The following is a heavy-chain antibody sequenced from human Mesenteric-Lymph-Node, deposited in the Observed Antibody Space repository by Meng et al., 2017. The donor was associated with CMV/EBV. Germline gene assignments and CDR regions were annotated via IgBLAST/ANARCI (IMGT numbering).Heavy chain of an antibody. CDR3: ARDSSGTYSNYVWFDP. D-gene: IGHD4-11*01. J-gene: IGHJ5*02. CDR2: IYYSGST. Sequence: GSLRLSCTVSGGSISSSSYYWGWIRQPPGKGLEWIGSIYYSGSTYYNPSLKSRVTISVDTSKNQFSLKLSSVTAADTAVYYCARDSSGTYSNYVWFDPWGQGTLVTVSS. CDR1: GGSISSSSYY. V-gene: IGHV4-39*07.